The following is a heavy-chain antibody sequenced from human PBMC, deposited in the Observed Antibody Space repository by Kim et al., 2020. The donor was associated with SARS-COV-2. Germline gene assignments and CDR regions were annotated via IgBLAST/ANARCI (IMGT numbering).Heavy chain of an antibody. CDR2: INPNSGGT. Sequence: ASVKVSCKASGYTFTGYYMHWVRQAPGQGLEWMGWINPNSGGTNYAQKFQGRVTMTRDTSISTAYMELSRLRSDDTAVYYCARSRGLHDAFDIWGQGTMVTVSS. D-gene: IGHD4-4*01. J-gene: IGHJ3*02. V-gene: IGHV1-2*02. CDR3: ARSRGLHDAFDI. CDR1: GYTFTGYY.